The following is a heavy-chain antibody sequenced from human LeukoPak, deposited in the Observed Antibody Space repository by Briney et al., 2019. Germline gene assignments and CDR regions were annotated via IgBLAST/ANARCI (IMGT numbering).Heavy chain of an antibody. CDR2: MYYSGST. V-gene: IGHV4-59*08. CDR1: GGSITYYY. J-gene: IGHJ3*02. D-gene: IGHD6-13*01. Sequence: SETLSLTCTVSGGSITYYYWSWIQQPPGKGLEWIGYMYYSGSTDYNPSLKSRVTISVDTSKNQFSLKLRSVTAADTAVYYCARRVGKAADGNPFDIWGQGTMVTVSS. CDR3: ARRVGKAADGNPFDI.